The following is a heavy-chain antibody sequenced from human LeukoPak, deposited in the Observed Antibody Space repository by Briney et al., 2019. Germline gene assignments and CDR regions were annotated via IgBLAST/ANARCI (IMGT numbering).Heavy chain of an antibody. Sequence: GGSLRLSCAASGFTFSNAWMTWVRQAPGKGLEWVARIKGKTDGGTTEYAAPVKDRFTISRDDSKNTLYLQMNSLKTEDTAVYYCTTDYYDYVWGSYRPDYWGQGTLVTVSS. CDR3: TTDYYDYVWGSYRPDY. CDR1: GFTFSNAW. CDR2: IKGKTDGGTT. D-gene: IGHD3-16*02. V-gene: IGHV3-15*01. J-gene: IGHJ4*02.